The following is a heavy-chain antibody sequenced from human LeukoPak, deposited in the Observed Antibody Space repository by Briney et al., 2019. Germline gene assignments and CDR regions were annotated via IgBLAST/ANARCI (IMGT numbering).Heavy chain of an antibody. CDR2: INPNSGGT. V-gene: IGHV1-2*02. Sequence: ASVKVSCKASGYTFTGYYMHWVRQAPGQGLEWMGWINPNSGGTNYAQKFQGRVTMTRDTSISTAYMELSRLRSDGTAVYYCARLITMIAEGFDYWGQGTLVTVSS. D-gene: IGHD3-22*01. CDR3: ARLITMIAEGFDY. CDR1: GYTFTGYY. J-gene: IGHJ4*02.